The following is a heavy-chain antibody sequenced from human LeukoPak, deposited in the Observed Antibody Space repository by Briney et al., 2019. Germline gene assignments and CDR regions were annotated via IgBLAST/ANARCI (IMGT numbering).Heavy chain of an antibody. V-gene: IGHV3-43D*03. J-gene: IGHJ4*02. D-gene: IGHD2-2*02. CDR1: GFTFDDYA. Sequence: SGGSLRLSCAASGFTFDDYAMHWVRQAPGKGLEWVSLISWDGGSTYYADSVKGRFTISRDNSKNSLYLQMNSLRAEGTALYYCAGGSRIPAAISYWGQGTLVTVSS. CDR3: AGGSRIPAAISY. CDR2: ISWDGGST.